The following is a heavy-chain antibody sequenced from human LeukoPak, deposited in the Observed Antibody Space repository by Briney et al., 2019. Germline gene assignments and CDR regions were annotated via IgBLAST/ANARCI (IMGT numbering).Heavy chain of an antibody. Sequence: SETLSLTCSVSGASISGGTYYWGWIRQPPGKGLEWIGSIYYTGSTYDNPSLKSRVTISVDTSKSQFSLKLSSVTAADTAVYYCARRGGSGRAFDYWGQGTLVTVSS. J-gene: IGHJ4*02. CDR2: IYYTGST. V-gene: IGHV4-39*01. CDR3: ARRGGSGRAFDY. D-gene: IGHD1-26*01. CDR1: GASISGGTYY.